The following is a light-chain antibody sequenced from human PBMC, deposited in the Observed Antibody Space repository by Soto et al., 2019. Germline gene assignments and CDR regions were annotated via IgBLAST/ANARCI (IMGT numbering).Light chain of an antibody. J-gene: IGLJ2*01. CDR2: DVS. Sequence: QSALTQPRSVSGSPGQSVTISCTGTSSDVGGYNYVSWYQQHPGKAPKFMIYDVSKRPSGVPDRFSGSKSGNTASLTISGLQAEEEAYYYCCSYAGSFTLVFGGGTKLTVL. CDR1: SSDVGGYNY. V-gene: IGLV2-11*01. CDR3: CSYAGSFTLV.